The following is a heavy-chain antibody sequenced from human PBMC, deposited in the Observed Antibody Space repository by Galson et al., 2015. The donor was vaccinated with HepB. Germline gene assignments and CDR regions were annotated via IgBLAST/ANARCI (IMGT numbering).Heavy chain of an antibody. CDR2: ISGSGGST. CDR1: GFTFSSYA. V-gene: IGHV3-23*01. J-gene: IGHJ4*02. Sequence: SLRLSCAASGFTFSSYAMRWVRQAPGKGLEWVSAISGSGGSTYYADSVKGRFTISRDNSKNTLYLQMNSLRAEDTAVYYCAKAARGYDILTGLDYWGQGTLVTVSS. D-gene: IGHD3-9*01. CDR3: AKAARGYDILTGLDY.